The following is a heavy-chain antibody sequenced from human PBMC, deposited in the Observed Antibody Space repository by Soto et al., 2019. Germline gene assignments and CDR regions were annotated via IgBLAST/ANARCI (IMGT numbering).Heavy chain of an antibody. J-gene: IGHJ5*02. CDR2: IYYSGST. D-gene: IGHD7-27*01. CDR1: AGSISSGGYY. Sequence: TSETLSVTWTVSAGSISSGGYYWSWIRQPPGKGLEWIGYIYYSGSTYYNPSLKSRVTISVDRSKNQFSLKLSSVTAADTAVYYCARVPGPWGQGTLVTVSS. CDR3: ARVPGP. V-gene: IGHV4-30-2*01.